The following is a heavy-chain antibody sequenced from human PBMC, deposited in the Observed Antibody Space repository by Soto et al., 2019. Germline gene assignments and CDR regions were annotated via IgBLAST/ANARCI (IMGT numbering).Heavy chain of an antibody. CDR2: INHSGST. D-gene: IGHD2-2*01. CDR3: ASGGKLVPAACAYRDYYYYYMDV. J-gene: IGHJ6*03. Sequence: SETLSLTCAVYGGSFSGYYCSWIRQPPGKGLEWVGEINHSGSTNYNPSLKSRVTISVDTSKNQFSLKLSAVTAADTAVYYCASGGKLVPAACAYRDYYYYYMDVWGAGTRVRVSS. CDR1: GGSFSGYY. V-gene: IGHV4-34*01.